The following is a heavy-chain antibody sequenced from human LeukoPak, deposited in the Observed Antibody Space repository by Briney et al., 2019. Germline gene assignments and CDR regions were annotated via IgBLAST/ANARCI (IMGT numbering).Heavy chain of an antibody. V-gene: IGHV3-21*01. CDR1: GFTFSSYN. D-gene: IGHD3-22*01. J-gene: IGHJ4*02. CDR2: ISSSSDYI. CDR3: ARRGYCYDSSGYYSYEGRDY. Sequence: GGSLRLSCAASGFTFSSYNMNWVRQAPGKGLEWVSSISSSSDYIYYADSVKGRFTISRDNSKNTLYLQMNSLRAEDTAVYYCARRGYCYDSSGYYSYEGRDYWGQGTVVTVSS.